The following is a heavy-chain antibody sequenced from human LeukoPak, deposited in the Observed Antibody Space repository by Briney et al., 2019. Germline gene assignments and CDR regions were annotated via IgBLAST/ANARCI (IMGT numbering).Heavy chain of an antibody. Sequence: PSETLSLTCTVSGGSISSSSYYWGWIRQPPGKGLTWIGSIYYSGSTYYNPSLKSQVTISVDTSKNQFSLKLSSVTAADTAVYYCARALTGLESDFWSGYLGGDYYMDVWGKGTTVTVSS. CDR3: ARALTGLESDFWSGYLGGDYYMDV. CDR1: GGSISSSSYY. J-gene: IGHJ6*03. V-gene: IGHV4-39*07. D-gene: IGHD3-3*01. CDR2: IYYSGST.